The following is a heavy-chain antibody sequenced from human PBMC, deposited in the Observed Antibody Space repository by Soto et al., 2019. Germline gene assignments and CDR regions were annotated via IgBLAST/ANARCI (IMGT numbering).Heavy chain of an antibody. Sequence: SETLSLTCTVSGGSISSYYWSWIRQPPGKGLEWIGFIFYSGSTNYNPSLKSRVTISIDTSKNQFSLKLSSVTAADTAVYYCARRYGYSFDYWGQGTLVTVSS. CDR1: GGSISSYY. J-gene: IGHJ4*02. D-gene: IGHD4-4*01. V-gene: IGHV4-59*01. CDR3: ARRYGYSFDY. CDR2: IFYSGST.